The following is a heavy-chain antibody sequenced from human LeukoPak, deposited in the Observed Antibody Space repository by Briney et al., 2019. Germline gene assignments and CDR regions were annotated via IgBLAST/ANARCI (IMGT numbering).Heavy chain of an antibody. J-gene: IGHJ4*02. CDR3: ARASTIFGHFAS. Sequence: SETLSLTCAISGGSISVTPYYWGWIRQPPGKGLEWIGSIYYSGSTYYNPSLKSRLTISVDTSKNQFSLKLTSVTAADTAVYYCARASTIFGHFASWGRGTLVTVSS. V-gene: IGHV4-39*07. CDR2: IYYSGST. D-gene: IGHD3-3*01. CDR1: GGSISVTPYY.